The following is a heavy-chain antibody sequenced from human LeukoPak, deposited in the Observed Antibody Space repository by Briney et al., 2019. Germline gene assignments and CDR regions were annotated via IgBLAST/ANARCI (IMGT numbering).Heavy chain of an antibody. CDR1: GFTFSSYA. J-gene: IGHJ6*02. Sequence: GGSLRLSCAASGFTFSSYAMSWIRQAPGKGLEWVSVISGSGGSTYYADSVKGRFTISRDNSKNTLYLQMNSLRAEDTAVYYCAKDLLGYCTSTSCYIWGMDVWGQGTTVTVSS. CDR2: ISGSGGST. V-gene: IGHV3-23*01. CDR3: AKDLLGYCTSTSCYIWGMDV. D-gene: IGHD2-2*02.